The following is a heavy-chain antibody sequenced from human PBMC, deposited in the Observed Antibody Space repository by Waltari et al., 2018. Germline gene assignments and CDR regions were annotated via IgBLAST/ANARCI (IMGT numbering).Heavy chain of an antibody. CDR3: ARTTYYDFWSGYDY. D-gene: IGHD3-3*01. CDR1: GGTFSSYT. V-gene: IGHV1-69*02. J-gene: IGHJ4*02. CDR2: IIPIRGIA. Sequence: QVQLVQSGAEVKKPGSSVKVSCKASGGTFSSYTISWVRQAPGQGLEWMGRIIPIRGIANYAQKFQGRVTITADKATSTAYMELSSLRSEDTAVYYCARTTYYDFWSGYDYWGQGTLVTVSS.